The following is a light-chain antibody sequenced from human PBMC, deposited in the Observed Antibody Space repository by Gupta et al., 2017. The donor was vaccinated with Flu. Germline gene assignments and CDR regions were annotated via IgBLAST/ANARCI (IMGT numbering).Light chain of an antibody. V-gene: IGLV2-11*01. CDR2: GVT. J-gene: IGLJ2*01. CDR1: SSDVGNYDY. Sequence: SSDVGNYDYVSWYQQHPGKAPKLMIYGVTERASGVPERFSGSKSGRTASLTISGLQAEDEASYYCCSYAGTFTFVFGGGTKLTVL. CDR3: CSYAGTFTFV.